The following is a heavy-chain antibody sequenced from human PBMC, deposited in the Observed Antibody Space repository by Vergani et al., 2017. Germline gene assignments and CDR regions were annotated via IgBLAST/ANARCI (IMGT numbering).Heavy chain of an antibody. J-gene: IGHJ6*02. Sequence: EVQLVESGGGLVQPGGSLRLSCAASGFTFSSYSMNWVRQAPGKGLEWVSYISSRSNIIYYADSVKGRFTISRENAKNSLYLQMNSLRAGDTAVYYCASSQKFGELLYYYGMDVWGQGTTVTVSS. D-gene: IGHD3-10*01. CDR1: GFTFSSYS. CDR2: ISSRSNII. V-gene: IGHV3-48*01. CDR3: ASSQKFGELLYYYGMDV.